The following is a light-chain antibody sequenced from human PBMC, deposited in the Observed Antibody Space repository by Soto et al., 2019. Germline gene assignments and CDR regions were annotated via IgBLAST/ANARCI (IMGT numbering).Light chain of an antibody. J-gene: IGLJ2*01. CDR2: GNT. CDR3: QSYDTRMRGSAV. V-gene: IGLV1-40*01. CDR1: SANIGAGYD. Sequence: QSVLTQPPSVSGAPGQRVTISCTGSSANIGAGYDVHWYQQLPGTAPKLLIYGNTNRPSGVPDRFSGSKSGTSASLAITGLQADDEADYYCQSYDTRMRGSAVFGVGTKVTVL.